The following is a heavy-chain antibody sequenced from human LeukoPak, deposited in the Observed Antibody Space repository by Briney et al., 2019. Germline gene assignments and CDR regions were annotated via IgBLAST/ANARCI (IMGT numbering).Heavy chain of an antibody. Sequence: PSETLSLTCTVSGYSISSGYYWGWIRQPPGKGLEWIGSIYHSGSTYYNPSLKSRVTISVDTSKNQFSLKLSSVTAADTAVYYCARGGWYEFDYWGQGTLVTVSS. CDR3: ARGGWYEFDY. V-gene: IGHV4-38-2*02. CDR2: IYHSGST. CDR1: GYSISSGYY. D-gene: IGHD6-19*01. J-gene: IGHJ4*02.